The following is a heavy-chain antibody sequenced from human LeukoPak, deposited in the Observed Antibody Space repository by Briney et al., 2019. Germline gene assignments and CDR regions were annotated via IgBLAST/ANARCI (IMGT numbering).Heavy chain of an antibody. Sequence: GGSLRLSCAASGFTVSSNYMSWVRQAPGKGLEWVSVIYSGGSTYYADSVQGRFTISRDNAKNSLYLQMNSLRAEDTAVYYCARDPRRYFDWLLYSYYYYGMDVWGQGTTVTVSS. J-gene: IGHJ6*02. CDR2: IYSGGST. V-gene: IGHV3-66*01. CDR1: GFTVSSNY. D-gene: IGHD3-9*01. CDR3: ARDPRRYFDWLLYSYYYYGMDV.